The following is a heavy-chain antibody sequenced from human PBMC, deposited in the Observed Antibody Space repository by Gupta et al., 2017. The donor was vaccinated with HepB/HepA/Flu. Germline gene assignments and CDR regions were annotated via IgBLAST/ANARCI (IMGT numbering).Heavy chain of an antibody. V-gene: IGHV4-61*01. CDR2: SYYTGTS. Sequence: VPLQEPGPGLAKPPETMSPTCTVSGASVRGGYHYWSWIRQHPGKGLERMGYSYYTGTSNYNPSLKSRVTISMDTSNNQFSMRLGSVTAADAAVYYCAGDVRSYTYGEDGHFDLGGRGTLVTVSS. J-gene: IGHJ2*01. D-gene: IGHD3-10*01. CDR1: GASVRGGYHY. CDR3: AGDVRSYTYGEDGHFDL.